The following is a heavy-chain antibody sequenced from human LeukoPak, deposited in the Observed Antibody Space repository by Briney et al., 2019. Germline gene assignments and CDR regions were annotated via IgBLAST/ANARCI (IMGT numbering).Heavy chain of an antibody. Sequence: GGSLRLSCAASGFTVSSNYMSWVRQAPGKGLEWVSVIYSGGSTYYADSVKGRFTISRDNSKNTLYLQMNSLRAEDAAVYYCASGSGSYRTPYYYMDVCGTGTTVNVSS. CDR3: ASGSGSYRTPYYYMDV. D-gene: IGHD3-10*01. CDR2: IYSGGST. V-gene: IGHV3-53*01. J-gene: IGHJ6*03. CDR1: GFTVSSNY.